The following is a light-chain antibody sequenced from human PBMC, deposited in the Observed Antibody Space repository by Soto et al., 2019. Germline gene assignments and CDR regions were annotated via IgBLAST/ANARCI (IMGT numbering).Light chain of an antibody. J-gene: IGKJ4*02. Sequence: EIGLTQSPATLSLSPGERATLSCRASQSVNNYLAWYQQRPGQAPRPLIYDVSNRATGIPARFSGSGSGTAVPVTISSREPEDSEVYSYQQRRNWPWLTFRGGPGVGIK. CDR2: DVS. CDR1: QSVNNY. V-gene: IGKV3-11*01. CDR3: QQRRNWPWLT.